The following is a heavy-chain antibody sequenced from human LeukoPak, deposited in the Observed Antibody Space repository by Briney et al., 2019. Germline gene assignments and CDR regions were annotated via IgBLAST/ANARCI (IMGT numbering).Heavy chain of an antibody. CDR3: ARRGYRSGSYIGEDF. CDR2: IYSGSVT. CDR1: GFTVSDNF. Sequence: GGSLRLSCAVSGFTVSDNFMSWVRKAPGKGLECVSVIYSGSVTYYIDSVKGRFTISRDNTKNTLYLQMNSLRAEDSATYYCARRGYRSGSYIGEDFWGQGT. V-gene: IGHV3-53*01. J-gene: IGHJ4*02. D-gene: IGHD6-19*01.